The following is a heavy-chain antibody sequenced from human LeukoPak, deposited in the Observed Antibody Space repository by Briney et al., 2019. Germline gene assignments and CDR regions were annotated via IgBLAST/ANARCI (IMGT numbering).Heavy chain of an antibody. Sequence: GGSLRLSCVASGFTFTKCAMSWIRQAPGKGLDWVAIITATGDTAYYADSVKGRFTISRDNSKNTLYLQMNSLRAEDTAVYYCAKDSVVTYYYDSSGYYYGYWGQGTLVTVSS. CDR2: ITATGDTA. CDR3: AKDSVVTYYYDSSGYYYGY. D-gene: IGHD3-22*01. V-gene: IGHV3-23*01. J-gene: IGHJ4*02. CDR1: GFTFTKCA.